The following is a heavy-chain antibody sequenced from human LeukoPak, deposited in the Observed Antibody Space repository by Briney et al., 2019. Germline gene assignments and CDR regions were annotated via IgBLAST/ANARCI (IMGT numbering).Heavy chain of an antibody. CDR3: ARDPSNTSGWKTWFDP. CDR2: IGAYNGDT. CDR1: GYRFTSHG. Sequence: ASVKVSCKASGYRFTSHGVSWVRQAPGQGLEWMGWIGAYNGDTNYAQRFQGRVTLTTDTSTSTAYMELRSLTSDDTAVYYCARDPSNTSGWKTWFDPWGQGTLVTVSS. D-gene: IGHD6-19*01. J-gene: IGHJ5*02. V-gene: IGHV1-18*01.